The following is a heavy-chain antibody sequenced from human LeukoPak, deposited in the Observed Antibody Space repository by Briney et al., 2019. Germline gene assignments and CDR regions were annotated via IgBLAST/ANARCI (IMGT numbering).Heavy chain of an antibody. CDR2: IYTSGST. Sequence: SQTLSLTCTVSGGPISSGSYYWSWIRQPAGKGLEWIGRIYTSGSTNYNPSLKSRVTISVDTSKNQFSLKLSSVTAADTAVYYCARETSYYYDSSGYYLPPDYWGQGTLVTVSS. D-gene: IGHD3-22*01. CDR1: GGPISSGSYY. V-gene: IGHV4-61*02. CDR3: ARETSYYYDSSGYYLPPDY. J-gene: IGHJ4*02.